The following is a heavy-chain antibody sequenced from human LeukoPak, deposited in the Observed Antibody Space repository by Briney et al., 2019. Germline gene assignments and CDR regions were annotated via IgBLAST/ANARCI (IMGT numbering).Heavy chain of an antibody. J-gene: IGHJ4*02. V-gene: IGHV1-8*03. CDR2: MNPYNGDR. CDR1: GYTFTTYH. D-gene: IGHD4-17*01. CDR3: ARTTSLTASGYDC. Sequence: ASVNVSCKTSGYTFTTYHINWVRQATGQGLEWLGWMNPYNGDRGYAQKFQSRLSITSDTSISTAYMELSSLKSDDTAVYFCARTTSLTASGYDCWGQGTLVTVSS.